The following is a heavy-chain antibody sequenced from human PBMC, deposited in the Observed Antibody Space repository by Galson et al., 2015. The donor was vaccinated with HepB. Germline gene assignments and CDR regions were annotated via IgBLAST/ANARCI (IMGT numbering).Heavy chain of an antibody. CDR2: INPNSGGT. D-gene: IGHD1-26*01. CDR3: ARDEGVGATPSRYFDL. Sequence: SVKVSCKASGYTFTGYYMHWVRQAPGQGLEWMGWINPNSGGTNYAQKFQGRVTMTRDTSISTAYMELSRLRSDDTAVYYCARDEGVGATPSRYFDLWGRGTLVTVSS. V-gene: IGHV1-2*02. CDR1: GYTFTGYY. J-gene: IGHJ2*01.